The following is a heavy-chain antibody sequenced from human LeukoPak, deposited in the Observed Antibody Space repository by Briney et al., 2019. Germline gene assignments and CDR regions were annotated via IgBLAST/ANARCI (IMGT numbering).Heavy chain of an antibody. V-gene: IGHV3-21*04. CDR1: GFTFSSYS. CDR3: AKDYDDRFDYFDY. D-gene: IGHD4-17*01. Sequence: GGSLRLSCAASGFTFSSYSMNWVRQAPGKGLEWVSSISSSSSYIYYADSVKGRFTISRDNSKNTLYLQMNSLRAEDTAVYYCAKDYDDRFDYFDYWGQGTLVTVSS. CDR2: ISSSSSYI. J-gene: IGHJ4*02.